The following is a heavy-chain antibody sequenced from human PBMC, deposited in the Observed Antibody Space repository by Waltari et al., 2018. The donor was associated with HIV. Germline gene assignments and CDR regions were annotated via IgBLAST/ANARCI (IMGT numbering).Heavy chain of an antibody. J-gene: IGHJ5*02. Sequence: QLQLQESGPGLVKPPETLSLTCTVSGGSISGSTYYWGWIRQPPGKGLEWTGGIYYSGSTYYNPALKIRVTISVDTSKNQFSLKLSSVTAAGTAVYYCATTLNILSGLNWFDPWGQGTLVTVSS. V-gene: IGHV4-39*01. D-gene: IGHD3-9*01. CDR2: IYYSGST. CDR1: GGSISGSTYY. CDR3: ATTLNILSGLNWFDP.